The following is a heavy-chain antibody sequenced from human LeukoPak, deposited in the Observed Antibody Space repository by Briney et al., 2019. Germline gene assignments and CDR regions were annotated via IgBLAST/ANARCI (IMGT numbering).Heavy chain of an antibody. J-gene: IGHJ4*02. CDR3: GKTDIYFNPIDY. CDR2: IHRDGRT. CDR1: GVSISSSEW. Sequence: PSETLSLTCAVSGVSISSSEWWIWVRQPPGQGLEWIGEIHRDGRTMYNPSLKSRVTMSMDYSKNQFSLSVTSVTAADTAIYYCGKTDIYFNPIDYWGPGSLVTVSS. D-gene: IGHD3-9*01. V-gene: IGHV4/OR15-8*02.